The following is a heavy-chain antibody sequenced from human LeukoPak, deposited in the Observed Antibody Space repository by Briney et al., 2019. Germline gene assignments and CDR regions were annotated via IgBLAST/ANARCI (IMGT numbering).Heavy chain of an antibody. J-gene: IGHJ4*02. CDR3: ARQSITMTQYYFDY. CDR2: ISSSSSYI. D-gene: IGHD3-22*01. V-gene: IGHV3-21*01. Sequence: SGGSLRLSCAASGFNFSSYSMNWVRQALGKGLEWVSSISSSSSYIYYADSVKGRFTISRDNAKNSLYLQMNSLRAEDTAVYYCARQSITMTQYYFDYWGQGTLVTVSS. CDR1: GFNFSSYS.